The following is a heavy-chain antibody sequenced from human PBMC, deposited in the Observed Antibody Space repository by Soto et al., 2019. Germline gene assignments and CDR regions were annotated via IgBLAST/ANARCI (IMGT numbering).Heavy chain of an antibody. V-gene: IGHV4-4*02. CDR2: IYHSGSI. D-gene: IGHD6-19*01. J-gene: IGHJ4*02. CDR1: GGSISSSNW. CDR3: TRTGYTSGWSLGPFDY. Sequence: PSETLSLTCAVSGGSISSSNWWTWVRLPPEKGLEWIGEIYHSGSINYNPSLNSRVAISVDKSKNQFSLKLRSVTAADTAVYYCTRTGYTSGWSLGPFDYWGQGIQVTV.